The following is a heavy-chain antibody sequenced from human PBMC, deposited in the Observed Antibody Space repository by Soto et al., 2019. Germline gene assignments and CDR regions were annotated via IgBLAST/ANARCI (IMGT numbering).Heavy chain of an antibody. CDR2: IYYSGST. V-gene: IGHV4-30-4*01. CDR3: ARRAMVRGVMIWADFDY. D-gene: IGHD3-10*01. J-gene: IGHJ4*02. CDR1: GGSISSGDYY. Sequence: SETLSLTCTVSGGSISSGDYYWSWIRQPPGKGLEWIGYIYYSGSTYYNPSLKSRVTISVDTSKNQFSLKLSSVTAADTAVYYCARRAMVRGVMIWADFDYWGQGTLVTVSS.